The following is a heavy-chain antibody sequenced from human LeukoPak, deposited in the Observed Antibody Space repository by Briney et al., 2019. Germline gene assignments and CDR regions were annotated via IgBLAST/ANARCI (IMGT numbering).Heavy chain of an antibody. CDR1: GFTFSSYG. Sequence: GGSLRLSCAASGFTFSSYGMSWVRQAPGKGLEYVSTISSNGGSTYANSVKGRFTMSRDNSKNTLFLQMGSLRGEDMAVYYCARASCSSTSCYIDFDYWGQGTLVTVSS. V-gene: IGHV3-64*01. J-gene: IGHJ4*02. CDR3: ARASCSSTSCYIDFDY. CDR2: ISSNGGST. D-gene: IGHD2-2*02.